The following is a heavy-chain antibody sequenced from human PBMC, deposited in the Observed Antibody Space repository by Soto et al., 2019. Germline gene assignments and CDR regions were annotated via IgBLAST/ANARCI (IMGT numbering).Heavy chain of an antibody. Sequence: GASVKVSCKASGYAFPSYGISWVRQAPGQGLEWMGWISAYNGDTNYAQKLQGRVTMTTDTSTSTAYMELRSLRSDDTAVYYCARGTYDFWSGYYLFDPWGQGTLVTVSS. CDR1: GYAFPSYG. CDR3: ARGTYDFWSGYYLFDP. D-gene: IGHD3-3*01. V-gene: IGHV1-18*01. J-gene: IGHJ5*02. CDR2: ISAYNGDT.